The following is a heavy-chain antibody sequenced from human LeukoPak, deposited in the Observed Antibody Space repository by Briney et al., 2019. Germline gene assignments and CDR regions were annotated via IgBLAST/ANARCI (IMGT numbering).Heavy chain of an antibody. J-gene: IGHJ4*02. CDR1: GFTFSNAW. D-gene: IGHD3-10*01. Sequence: GGSLRLSCAASGFTFSNAWMSWVRQAPGKGLEWVGRIKSKTDGGTTDYAAPVKGRFTISRDDSKNTLYLQMNSLKTEDTAVYYCTTDRAVRGVISDYWGQGTLVTVSS. CDR2: IKSKTDGGTT. V-gene: IGHV3-15*01. CDR3: TTDRAVRGVISDY.